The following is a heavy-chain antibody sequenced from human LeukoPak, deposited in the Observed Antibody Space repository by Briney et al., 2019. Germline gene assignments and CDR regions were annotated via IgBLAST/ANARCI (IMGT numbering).Heavy chain of an antibody. CDR2: ISGSGGST. D-gene: IGHD3-22*01. CDR1: GFTLSSYA. CDR3: ARDGHYYDSSGYPELDAFDI. J-gene: IGHJ3*02. V-gene: IGHV3-23*01. Sequence: GGSLRLSCAASGFTLSSYAMSWVRQSPGKGLEWVSVISGSGGSTNYADSVKGRFTISRDNSKNTLYLQMNSLRAEDTAVYYCARDGHYYDSSGYPELDAFDIWGQGTRVTVSS.